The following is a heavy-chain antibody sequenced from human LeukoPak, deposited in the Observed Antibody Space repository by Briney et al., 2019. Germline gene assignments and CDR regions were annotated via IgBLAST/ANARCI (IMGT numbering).Heavy chain of an antibody. J-gene: IGHJ4*02. CDR3: ARAVWSRFDY. D-gene: IGHD3-3*01. CDR2: INPDGSEK. Sequence: GGSLRLSCAASGLTFSSDWMTWVRQAPGKGLEWVANINPDGSEKTYVDSVKGRFTISRDNAKNSLYLQMSSLRAEDTAVYYCARAVWSRFDYWGQGTLVTVSS. V-gene: IGHV3-7*05. CDR1: GLTFSSDW.